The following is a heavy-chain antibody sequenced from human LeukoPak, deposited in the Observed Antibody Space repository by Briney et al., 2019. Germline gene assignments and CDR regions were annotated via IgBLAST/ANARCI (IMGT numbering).Heavy chain of an antibody. D-gene: IGHD2-2*01. J-gene: IGHJ4*02. Sequence: GGSLRLSCAASGFTFSSYAMSWVRQAPGKGLEWVSAISGSGGSTYYADSVKGRFTISRDNSKNTLYLQMNSLRAEDTAVYYCAKGVVPATTRGYYFDYWGQGTLVTVSS. CDR3: AKGVVPATTRGYYFDY. V-gene: IGHV3-23*01. CDR2: ISGSGGST. CDR1: GFTFSSYA.